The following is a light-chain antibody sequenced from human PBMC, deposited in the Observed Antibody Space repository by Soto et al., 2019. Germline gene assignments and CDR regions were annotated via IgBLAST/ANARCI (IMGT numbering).Light chain of an antibody. CDR1: QSVSSY. CDR2: DAS. CDR3: QQRRNCRLRT. V-gene: IGKV3-11*01. J-gene: IGKJ4*02. Sequence: EIVLTQSPATLSLSPGERATLSCRASQSVSSYLAWYQQKPGQAPRLLIYDASNRATGIPARFSGSGSGIDYALTIISREPEDYAVDYCQQRRNCRLRTIGGGTKVEIK.